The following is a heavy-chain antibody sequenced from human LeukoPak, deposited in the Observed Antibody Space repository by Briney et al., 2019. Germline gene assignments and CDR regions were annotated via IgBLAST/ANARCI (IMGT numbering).Heavy chain of an antibody. D-gene: IGHD5-18*01. CDR1: GYTFTGYY. CDR3: ARGGYSYGWDPHAFDI. J-gene: IGHJ3*02. CDR2: INPNSGGT. V-gene: IGHV1-2*04. Sequence: ASVKVSCKASGYTFTGYYMHWVRQAPGQGLEWMGWINPNSGGTNYAQKFQGWVTMTRDTSISTAYMELSRLRSDDMAVYYCARGGYSYGWDPHAFDIWGQGTMVTVSS.